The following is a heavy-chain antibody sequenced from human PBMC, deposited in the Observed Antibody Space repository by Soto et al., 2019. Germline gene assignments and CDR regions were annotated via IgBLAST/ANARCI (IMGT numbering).Heavy chain of an antibody. CDR2: INPSGGST. V-gene: IGHV1-46*01. Sequence: ASVKVSCKASGYTFTSYYMHWVRQAPGQGLEWMGIINPSGGSTSYAQKFQGRVTMTRDTSTSTVYMELSSLRSEDTAVYYCARAYRGGACSATTYYYYGMDVWGQGTTVTVSS. J-gene: IGHJ6*02. CDR1: GYTFTSYY. D-gene: IGHD2-21*02. CDR3: ARAYRGGACSATTYYYYGMDV.